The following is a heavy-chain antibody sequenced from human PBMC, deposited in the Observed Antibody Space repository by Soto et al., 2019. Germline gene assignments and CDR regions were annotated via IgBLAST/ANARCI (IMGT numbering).Heavy chain of an antibody. CDR1: GFTFSNYW. D-gene: IGHD2-21*01. V-gene: IGHV3-7*01. J-gene: IGHJ5*02. CDR2: IKQDGSES. Sequence: LRLSCAASGFTFSNYWMSWVRQAPGKGLEWVANIKQDGSESNYADSVKGRFTISRDNVENSLYLQMTSLRAEDTAVYYCASARHIGPWGQGTLVTVSS. CDR3: ASARHIGP.